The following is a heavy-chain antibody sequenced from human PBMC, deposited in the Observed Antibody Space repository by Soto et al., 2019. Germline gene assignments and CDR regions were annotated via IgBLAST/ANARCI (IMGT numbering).Heavy chain of an antibody. Sequence: PSETLSLTCAVYGGSFSGYYWSWIRQPPGKGLEWIGEINHSGSTNYNPSLKSRVTISVDTSKNQFSLKLSSVTAADTAVYYCARHVAVAGAIDAFDIWGQGTTVTVSS. J-gene: IGHJ3*02. CDR1: GGSFSGYY. CDR2: INHSGST. CDR3: ARHVAVAGAIDAFDI. V-gene: IGHV4-34*01. D-gene: IGHD6-19*01.